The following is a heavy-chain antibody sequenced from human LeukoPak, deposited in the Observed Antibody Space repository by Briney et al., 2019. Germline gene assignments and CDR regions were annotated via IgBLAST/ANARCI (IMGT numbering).Heavy chain of an antibody. Sequence: KAGGSLRLSCAASGFTFSSYSMNWVRQAPGKGLEWVSSISSSSSYIYYADSVKGRFTISRDNAKNSLYLQMNSLRAEDTAVYYCARDDYDCSGGNCYEFIDYWGQGTLVTVSS. D-gene: IGHD2-15*01. CDR3: ARDDYDCSGGNCYEFIDY. CDR2: ISSSSSYI. V-gene: IGHV3-21*01. J-gene: IGHJ4*02. CDR1: GFTFSSYS.